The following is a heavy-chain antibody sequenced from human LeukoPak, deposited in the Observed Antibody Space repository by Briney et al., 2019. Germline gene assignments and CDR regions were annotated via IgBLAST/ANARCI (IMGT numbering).Heavy chain of an antibody. D-gene: IGHD4-23*01. V-gene: IGHV3-53*05. CDR3: AKDIGTTVVFITAGFDY. Sequence: GGSLRLSCAASGFTVSSNYISWVRQAPGKGLEWVSVIYSGGGTNYADSVKGRFTISRDNSKNTLYLQMNSLRAEDTALYYCAKDIGTTVVFITAGFDYWGQGTLVTVSS. CDR1: GFTVSSNY. J-gene: IGHJ4*02. CDR2: IYSGGGT.